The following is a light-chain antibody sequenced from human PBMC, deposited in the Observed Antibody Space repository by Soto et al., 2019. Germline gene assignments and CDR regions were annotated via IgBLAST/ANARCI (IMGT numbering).Light chain of an antibody. CDR3: QQYGASPLVT. J-gene: IGKJ1*01. Sequence: EIVLTQSPSTLSVSPGERATLSCRASQSVSSDLAWYHQKPGQAPRLLIYGTSRRATGIPDRFSGSGSGTDFTLTISRLEPEDFAVYFCQQYGASPLVTFGQGTKVDI. CDR2: GTS. CDR1: QSVSSD. V-gene: IGKV3-20*01.